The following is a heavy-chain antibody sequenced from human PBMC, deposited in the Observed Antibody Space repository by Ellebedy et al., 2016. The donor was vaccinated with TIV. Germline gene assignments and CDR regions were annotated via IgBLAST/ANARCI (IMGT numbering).Heavy chain of an antibody. D-gene: IGHD3-22*01. Sequence: GESLKISXKASGYSFTTYWIGWVRQMPGKGLEGMGVFHPGDSDSRYNPSFEGQVTISADRSINTAYLQWSSLKASDTAMYYCARRDTMTVVVGGFDVWGQGTMLTVS. CDR3: ARRDTMTVVVGGFDV. J-gene: IGHJ3*01. CDR2: FHPGDSDS. CDR1: GYSFTTYW. V-gene: IGHV5-51*01.